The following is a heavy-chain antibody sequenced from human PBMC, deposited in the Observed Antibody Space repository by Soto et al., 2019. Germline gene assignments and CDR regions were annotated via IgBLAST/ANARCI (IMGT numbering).Heavy chain of an antibody. CDR2: ISSSSSYI. V-gene: IGHV3-21*01. D-gene: IGHD1-7*01. Sequence: GGSLRLSCAASGFTFSSYSMNWVRQAPGKGLEWVSSISSSSSYIYYADSVKGRFTISRDNAKNSLYLQMNSLRAEDTAVYYCAREEGSITGTNGYWGQGTLVTVSS. CDR3: AREEGSITGTNGY. CDR1: GFTFSSYS. J-gene: IGHJ4*02.